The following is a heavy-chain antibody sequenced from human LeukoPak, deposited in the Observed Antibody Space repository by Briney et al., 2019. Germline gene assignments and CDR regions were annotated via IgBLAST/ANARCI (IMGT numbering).Heavy chain of an antibody. CDR1: GGTINTYY. Sequence: SETLSLTCTASGGTINTYYWSWIRQPPGRGLEWIGYIYYSGSTNYNPSLKSRVTISPDTSKNQFSLKLTSVTAADTAVYYCARDNGGKYDYWGQGTLVTVSS. D-gene: IGHD2-8*01. CDR3: ARDNGGKYDY. V-gene: IGHV4-59*01. CDR2: IYYSGST. J-gene: IGHJ4*02.